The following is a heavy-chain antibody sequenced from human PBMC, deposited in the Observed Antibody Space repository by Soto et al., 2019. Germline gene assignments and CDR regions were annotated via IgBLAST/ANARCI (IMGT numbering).Heavy chain of an antibody. D-gene: IGHD4-17*01. CDR1: GFTFSSYW. CDR3: AIDADYGGNPDDY. CDR2: INSDGSST. J-gene: IGHJ4*02. V-gene: IGHV3-74*01. Sequence: EVQLVESGGGLVQPGGSLRLSCAASGFTFSSYWMHWVRQAPGKGLVWVSRINSDGSSTSYADSVKGRFTISRDNAKNTLYLQMNSLRAEDTAVYYCAIDADYGGNPDDYWGQGTLVTVPS.